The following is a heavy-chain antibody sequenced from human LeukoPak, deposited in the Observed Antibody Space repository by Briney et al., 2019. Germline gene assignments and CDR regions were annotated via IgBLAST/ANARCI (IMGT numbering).Heavy chain of an antibody. D-gene: IGHD3-10*01. CDR2: LWTVGITT. Sequence: GSLRLSCAPSGVSPSNNGTHWVRHAPGEGLEWVALLWTVGITTSYADSVEGRFTTSRDNSKNTVYVQMNSLRAEHTAVYFCARRVGSGTLPHYFDAWGQGIPVTVSS. CDR1: GVSPSNNG. J-gene: IGHJ5*02. CDR3: ARRVGSGTLPHYFDA. V-gene: IGHV3-33*01.